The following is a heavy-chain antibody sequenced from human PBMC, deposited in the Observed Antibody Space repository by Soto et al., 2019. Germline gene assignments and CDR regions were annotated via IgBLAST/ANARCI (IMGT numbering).Heavy chain of an antibody. CDR3: ARVGRYDFWSGLNDNWFDP. D-gene: IGHD3-3*01. CDR1: GYTFTSYG. CDR2: ISAYNGNT. Sequence: ASVKVSCKASGYTFTSYGISWVRQAPGQGLEWMGWISAYNGNTNYAQKLQGRVTMTTDTSTSTAYMALRSPRSDDTAVYYCARVGRYDFWSGLNDNWFDPWGQGTLVTVSS. J-gene: IGHJ5*02. V-gene: IGHV1-18*01.